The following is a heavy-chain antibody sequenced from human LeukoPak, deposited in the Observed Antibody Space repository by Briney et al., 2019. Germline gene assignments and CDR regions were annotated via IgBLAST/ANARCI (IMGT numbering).Heavy chain of an antibody. CDR3: ARDIPLNYDFWSGHPTGQYYFDY. V-gene: IGHV1-8*01. D-gene: IGHD3-3*01. J-gene: IGHJ4*02. CDR1: GYTFTSYD. Sequence: GASVKVSCKASGYTFTSYDINWVRQATGQGLEWMGWMNPNSGNTGYAQKFQGRVTMTRNTSISTAYMELSSLRSDDTAVYYCARDIPLNYDFWSGHPTGQYYFDYWGQGTLVTVSS. CDR2: MNPNSGNT.